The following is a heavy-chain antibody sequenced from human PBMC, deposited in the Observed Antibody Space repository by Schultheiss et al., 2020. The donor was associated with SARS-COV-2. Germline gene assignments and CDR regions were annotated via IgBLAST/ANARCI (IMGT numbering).Heavy chain of an antibody. CDR3: ARVYCSGGSCYYYYGMDV. D-gene: IGHD2-15*01. CDR1: GGSISSGGYY. J-gene: IGHJ6*02. V-gene: IGHV4-31*01. CDR2: IYYSGST. Sequence: SETLSLTCTVSGGSISSGGYYWSWIRQHPGKGLEWIGYIYYSGSTYYNPSLKSLVTISVDTSKNQFSLKLSSVTAADTAVYYCARVYCSGGSCYYYYGMDVWGQGTTVTVSS.